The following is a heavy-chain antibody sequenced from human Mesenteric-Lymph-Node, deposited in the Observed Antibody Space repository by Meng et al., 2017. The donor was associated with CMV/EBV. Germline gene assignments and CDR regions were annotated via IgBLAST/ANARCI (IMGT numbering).Heavy chain of an antibody. Sequence: GESLKISCVASGFIFSSYGMHWVRQAPGKGLEWVTFIRFDGSNEYYADSVKGRFTISRDNSKNTLYLQMNNLRAEDTAVYYCARGDDGGGYYPASHLDYWGQGTLVTVSS. CDR2: IRFDGSNE. CDR3: ARGDDGGGYYPASHLDY. CDR1: GFIFSSYG. J-gene: IGHJ4*02. D-gene: IGHD1-26*01. V-gene: IGHV3-30*02.